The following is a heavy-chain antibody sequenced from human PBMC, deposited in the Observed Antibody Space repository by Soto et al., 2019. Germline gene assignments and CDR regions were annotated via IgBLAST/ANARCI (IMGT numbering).Heavy chain of an antibody. CDR3: ARVPDR. D-gene: IGHD2-2*01. Sequence: SETLSLTCTVSGGSINSGDYPWTWIRQPPGKGLEWIGYIYHTGTTYYNMSLKSRVTISVDRSKNQFSLKLSSVTAADTAVYYCARVPDRWGQGTLVTVSS. J-gene: IGHJ5*02. CDR1: GGSINSGDYP. V-gene: IGHV4-30-2*01. CDR2: IYHTGTT.